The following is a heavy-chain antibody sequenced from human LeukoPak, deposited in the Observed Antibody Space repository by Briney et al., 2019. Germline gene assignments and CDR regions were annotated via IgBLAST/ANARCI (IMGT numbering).Heavy chain of an antibody. Sequence: GESLKISCKGSGYSFTSYWIGWVRQMPGKGLEWMGIIYPGDSDTRYSPSFQGQVTISADKSISTAYLQWSSLKASDAAMYYCARCTGYSYGSDAFDIWGRGTMVTVSS. D-gene: IGHD5-18*01. CDR3: ARCTGYSYGSDAFDI. CDR2: IYPGDSDT. J-gene: IGHJ3*02. CDR1: GYSFTSYW. V-gene: IGHV5-51*01.